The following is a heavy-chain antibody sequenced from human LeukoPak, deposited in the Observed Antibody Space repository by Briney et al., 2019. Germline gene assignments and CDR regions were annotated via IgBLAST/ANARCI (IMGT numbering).Heavy chain of an antibody. CDR2: INPNCGGT. V-gene: IGHV1-2*02. CDR1: GYTFTGYY. Sequence: ASVKVSCKASGYTFTGYYMHWVRQAPGQGLEWMGWINPNCGGTNYAQKFQGRVTMTRDTSISTAYMELSRLRSDDTAVYYCARVTNDFWSGYYYFDYWGQGTLVTVSS. CDR3: ARVTNDFWSGYYYFDY. J-gene: IGHJ4*02. D-gene: IGHD3-3*01.